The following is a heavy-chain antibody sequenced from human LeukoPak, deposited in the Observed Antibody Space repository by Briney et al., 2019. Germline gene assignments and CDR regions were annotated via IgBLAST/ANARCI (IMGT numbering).Heavy chain of an antibody. CDR1: GFTFSSYA. CDR2: IKQDGSEK. CDR3: ARGVIAATKYYFDY. Sequence: GGSLRLSCAASGFTFSSYAMSWVRQAPGKGLEWVANIKQDGSEKYYVDSVKGRFTISRDNAKNSLYLQMNSLRAEDTAAYYCARGVIAATKYYFDYWGQGTLVTVSS. V-gene: IGHV3-7*04. J-gene: IGHJ4*02. D-gene: IGHD6-6*01.